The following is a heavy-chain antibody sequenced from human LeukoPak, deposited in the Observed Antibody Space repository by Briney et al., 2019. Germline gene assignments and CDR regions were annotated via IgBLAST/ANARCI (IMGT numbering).Heavy chain of an antibody. V-gene: IGHV4-61*02. CDR2: IYTSGST. D-gene: IGHD1-26*01. J-gene: IGHJ4*02. CDR3: ARATHMVGATWPLPFDY. Sequence: SQTLSLTCTVSGGSISSGSYYWSWIRQPAGKGLEWIGRIYTSGSTNYNPSLKSRVTISVDTSKNQFSLKLSSVTAADTAVYYGARATHMVGATWPLPFDYWAQGPLFTVSS. CDR1: GGSISSGSYY.